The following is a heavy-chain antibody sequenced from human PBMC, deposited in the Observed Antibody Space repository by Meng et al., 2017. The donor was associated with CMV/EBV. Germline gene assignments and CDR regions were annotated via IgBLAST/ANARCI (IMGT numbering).Heavy chain of an antibody. Sequence: GESLRLSCAASGFTFSRYWMTWVRKAPGKGLEWVVNINQDGTKIYYVDSVKGRFTVSRDNARNSVYLQLNSLTVEDTAVYYCARIGYTSSSLDYWGRGALVTVSS. CDR1: GFTFSRYW. V-gene: IGHV3-7*01. J-gene: IGHJ4*02. CDR3: ARIGYTSSSLDY. D-gene: IGHD5-18*01. CDR2: INQDGTKI.